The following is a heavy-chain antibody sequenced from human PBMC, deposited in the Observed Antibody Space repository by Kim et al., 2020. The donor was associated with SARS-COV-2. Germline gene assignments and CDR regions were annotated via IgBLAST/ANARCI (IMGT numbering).Heavy chain of an antibody. D-gene: IGHD3-3*01. Sequence: TANYAQKFQGRVTITADESTSTAYMELSSLRSEDTAVYYCARGDFAFDYWGQGTLVTVSS. J-gene: IGHJ4*02. CDR2: TA. V-gene: IGHV1-69*01. CDR3: ARGDFAFDY.